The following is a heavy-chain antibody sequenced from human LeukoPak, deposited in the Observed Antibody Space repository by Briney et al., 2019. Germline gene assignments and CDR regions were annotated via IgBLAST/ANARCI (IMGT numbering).Heavy chain of an antibody. V-gene: IGHV3-66*01. CDR2: IYSGGST. D-gene: IGHD6-19*01. CDR1: GFTVSSNY. Sequence: PGGSLRLSCAASGFTVSSNYMSWVRQAPGRGLEWVSVIYSGGSTYYADSVKGRFTISRDNSKNTLYLQMNSLRAEDTAVYYCARDLLAVAGTKYYGMAVWGQGTTVTVSS. CDR3: ARDLLAVAGTKYYGMAV. J-gene: IGHJ6*02.